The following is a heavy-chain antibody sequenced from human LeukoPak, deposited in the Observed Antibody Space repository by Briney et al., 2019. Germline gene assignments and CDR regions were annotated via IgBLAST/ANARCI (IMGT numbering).Heavy chain of an antibody. V-gene: IGHV4-4*07. CDR1: GRSISSYY. Sequence: PETLSLTCTVSGRSISSYYWSWIRQPAGKGREWIRRIYTSGRTNYNPSLKSRVTMSGDTSKNQFSLKLSSVTAADTAVYYCARERAYYYGSGSYWINWFDPWGQGTLVTVSS. D-gene: IGHD3-10*01. CDR2: IYTSGRT. J-gene: IGHJ5*02. CDR3: ARERAYYYGSGSYWINWFDP.